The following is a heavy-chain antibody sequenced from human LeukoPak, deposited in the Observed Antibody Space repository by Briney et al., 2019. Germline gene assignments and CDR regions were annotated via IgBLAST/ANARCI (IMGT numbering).Heavy chain of an antibody. V-gene: IGHV4-59*12. Sequence: PSETLSLTCSVSGSSISSYYWSWIRQPPGKGLEWIGYIYYSGSTYYNPSLKSRVTISVDRSKNQFSLKLSSVTAADTAVYYCAREAIAVAGQGAFDIWGQGTMVTVSS. CDR1: GSSISSYY. CDR2: IYYSGST. D-gene: IGHD6-19*01. CDR3: AREAIAVAGQGAFDI. J-gene: IGHJ3*02.